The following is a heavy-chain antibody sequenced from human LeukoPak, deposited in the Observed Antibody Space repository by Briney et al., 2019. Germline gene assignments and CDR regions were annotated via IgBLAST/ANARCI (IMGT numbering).Heavy chain of an antibody. J-gene: IGHJ3*02. V-gene: IGHV4-4*09. CDR2: IYTSGST. D-gene: IGHD3-22*01. CDR1: GGSISSYY. Sequence: SETLSLTCTASGGSISSYYWSWIRQPPGKGLEWIGYIYTSGSTNYNPSLKSRVTISVDTSRNQFSLKLSSVTAADTAVYYCARDSSGYYTGAFDIWGQGTVVTVSS. CDR3: ARDSSGYYTGAFDI.